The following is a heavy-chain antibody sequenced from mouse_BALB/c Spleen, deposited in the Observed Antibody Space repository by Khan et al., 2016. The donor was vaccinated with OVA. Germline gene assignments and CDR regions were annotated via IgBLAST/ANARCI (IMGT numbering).Heavy chain of an antibody. CDR3: ARINKILATYFDY. J-gene: IGHJ2*01. Sequence: QVQLQQSGAELVKAGASVKMSCKASGYTFTSYWMHWVKQRLGQGLEWFAETNPTNGRPYYNEKFKSKATLTVDKYSRTAYMLLCCPTFEDSSVYYCARINKILATYFDYWGQGTTLTVSS. D-gene: IGHD1-1*01. V-gene: IGHV1S81*02. CDR2: TNPTNGRP. CDR1: GYTFTSYW.